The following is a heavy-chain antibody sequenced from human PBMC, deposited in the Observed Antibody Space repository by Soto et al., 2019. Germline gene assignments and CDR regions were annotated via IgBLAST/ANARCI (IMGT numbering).Heavy chain of an antibody. CDR3: ASGTGVDGSHYLDN. D-gene: IGHD1-1*01. CDR2: SYVSGST. J-gene: IGHJ4*02. Sequence: SDTLSVTCAVSGGSISSGGYSWSCIRQPPGKGLEWIGYSYVSGSTHYNPSLKSRVAISVDRSQNQFSLRLNSVTAADTAVYYCASGTGVDGSHYLDNWGQGTLVPVSS. CDR1: GGSISSGGYS. V-gene: IGHV4-30-2*01.